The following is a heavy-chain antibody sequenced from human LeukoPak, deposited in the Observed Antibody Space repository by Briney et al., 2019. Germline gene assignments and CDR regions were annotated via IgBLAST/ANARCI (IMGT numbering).Heavy chain of an antibody. CDR3: AKNRGIVGATTGDFDY. Sequence: GGSLRLSCAASGFTFSSYAMSWVRQAPGKGLEWVSAISGSGGSTYYADSVKGRFTISRDNSKNTLYLQMNSLRAEDTAVYYCAKNRGIVGATTGDFDYWGQGTLVTVSS. CDR2: ISGSGGST. D-gene: IGHD1-26*01. V-gene: IGHV3-23*01. J-gene: IGHJ4*02. CDR1: GFTFSSYA.